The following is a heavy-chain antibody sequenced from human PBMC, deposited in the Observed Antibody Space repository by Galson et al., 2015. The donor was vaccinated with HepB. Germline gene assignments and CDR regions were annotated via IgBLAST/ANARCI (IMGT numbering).Heavy chain of an antibody. D-gene: IGHD3-10*01. CDR1: GFTSSSYG. V-gene: IGHV3-30*18. CDR2: ISYDGSNK. Sequence: SLRLSCAAPGFTSSSYGMHWVRQAPGKGLEWVAVISYDGSNKYYADSVKGRFTISRDNSKNTLYLQMNSLRAEDTAVYYCAKEGGEGVPHDYWGQGTLVTVSS. J-gene: IGHJ4*02. CDR3: AKEGGEGVPHDY.